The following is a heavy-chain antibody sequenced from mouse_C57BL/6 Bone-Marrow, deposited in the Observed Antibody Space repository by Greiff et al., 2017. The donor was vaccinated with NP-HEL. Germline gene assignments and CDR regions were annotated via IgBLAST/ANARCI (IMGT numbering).Heavy chain of an antibody. Sequence: VQLQQPGAELVKPGASVKMSCKASGYTFTSYWITWVKQRPGQGLEWIGDIYPGSGSTNYNEKFKSKATLTVDTSSSTAYMQLSSLTSEDSAVYYCARSITTVVARTDYFDYWGQGTTLTVSS. D-gene: IGHD1-1*01. CDR1: GYTFTSYW. J-gene: IGHJ2*01. CDR3: ARSITTVVARTDYFDY. CDR2: IYPGSGST. V-gene: IGHV1-55*01.